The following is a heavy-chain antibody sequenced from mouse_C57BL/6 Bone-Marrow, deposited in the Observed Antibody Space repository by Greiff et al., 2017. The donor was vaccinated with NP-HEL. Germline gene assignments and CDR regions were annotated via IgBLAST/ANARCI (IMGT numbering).Heavy chain of an antibody. CDR2: ISNLAYSI. CDR3: ARLYYYGFDY. J-gene: IGHJ2*01. D-gene: IGHD1-1*01. Sequence: DVQLVESGGGLVQPGGSLKLSCAASGSTFSDYGMAWVRQAPRKGPEWVAFISNLAYSIYYADTVTGRFTISRENAKNTLYLEMSSLRSEDTAMYYCARLYYYGFDYWGQGTTLIVSS. CDR1: GSTFSDYG. V-gene: IGHV5-15*01.